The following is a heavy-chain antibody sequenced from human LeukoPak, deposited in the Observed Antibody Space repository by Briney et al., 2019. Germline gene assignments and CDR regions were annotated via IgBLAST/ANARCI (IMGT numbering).Heavy chain of an antibody. CDR2: INTNTGSP. J-gene: IGHJ4*02. D-gene: IGHD4-17*01. V-gene: IGHV7-4-1*02. Sequence: ASVKVSCKTSGYTFARYPIHWVRQAPGRGLEWMGWINTNTGSPTYAQAFAGRFVFSLDTSVTTAYLQISSLRFADTAVYYCARVGRLDYGDYLAHWGPGNRITVSS. CDR1: GYTFARYP. CDR3: ARVGRLDYGDYLAH.